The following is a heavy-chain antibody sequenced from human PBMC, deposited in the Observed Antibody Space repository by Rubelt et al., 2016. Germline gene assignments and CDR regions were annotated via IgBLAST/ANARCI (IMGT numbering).Heavy chain of an antibody. Sequence: QVQLQESGPGLVKPSETLSLTCTVSGGSIYSYYWSWIRQPPGKGLEWIAYVHYSGNTNYNPSLKSRVTGSVDTSKNQISLSRGSVTDADTAVYYCARSASIFGSYYFDSWGQGTLVTVSS. CDR3: ARSASIFGSYYFDS. CDR2: VHYSGNT. CDR1: GGSIYSYY. V-gene: IGHV4-59*12. D-gene: IGHD6-6*01. J-gene: IGHJ4*02.